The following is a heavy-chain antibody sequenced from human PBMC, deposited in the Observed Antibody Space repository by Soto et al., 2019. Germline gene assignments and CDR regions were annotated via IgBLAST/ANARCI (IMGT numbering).Heavy chain of an antibody. V-gene: IGHV3-23*01. CDR1: GFPFSCCA. Sequence: EVQLLESGGGLVQPGGSLRLSCAASGFPFSCCAMSWVRQAPGKGLQWVSTIHGGGDATHYADSVKVRFTISRDNSRNTLSLQMTSLRPEDTAIYYCAKKRGGWDVSNWSFDVWGRGTLVTVSS. CDR3: AKKRGGWDVSNWSFDV. J-gene: IGHJ2*01. CDR2: IHGGGDAT. D-gene: IGHD1-26*01.